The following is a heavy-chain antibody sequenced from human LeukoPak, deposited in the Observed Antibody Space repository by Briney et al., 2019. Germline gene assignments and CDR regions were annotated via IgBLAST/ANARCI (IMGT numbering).Heavy chain of an antibody. CDR2: IYYSGST. CDR3: ASLVGTLTNWFDP. V-gene: IGHV4-39*01. D-gene: IGHD1-26*01. J-gene: IGHJ5*02. CDR1: GGSISSSSYY. Sequence: SETLSLTCTVSGGSISSSSYYWGWIRQPPGKGLEWIGSIYYSGSTYYNPSLKSRVTISVDTSKNQFSLKLSSVTAADTAVYYCASLVGTLTNWFDPWGQGTLVTVFS.